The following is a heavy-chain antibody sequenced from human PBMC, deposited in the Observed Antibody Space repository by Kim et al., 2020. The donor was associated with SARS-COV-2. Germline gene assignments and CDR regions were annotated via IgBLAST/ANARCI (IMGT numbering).Heavy chain of an antibody. Sequence: ASVKVSCKASGYTFTSYAMSWVRQAPGQRLEWMGWINAVNGTAKYSQKFQGRVTITRDTSASTAYMELSSLRSEDTAVYYCARDSYYDIFRYYYYYMDVWGKGTTVTVSS. V-gene: IGHV1-3*01. CDR1: GYTFTSYA. CDR3: ARDSYYDIFRYYYYYMDV. CDR2: INAVNGTA. J-gene: IGHJ6*03. D-gene: IGHD3-9*01.